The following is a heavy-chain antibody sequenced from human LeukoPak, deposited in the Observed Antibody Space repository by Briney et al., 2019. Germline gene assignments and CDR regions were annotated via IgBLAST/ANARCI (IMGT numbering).Heavy chain of an antibody. V-gene: IGHV3-11*06. J-gene: IGHJ6*04. CDR1: GFTFSDYY. Sequence: GGSLRLSCAASGFTFSDYYMSWIRQAPGKGLEWISYISSSSSYTNYADSVKGRFTISRDNAKNSLYLQMNSLRAEDTAVYYRARDLPNPYCSSTSCSSDYYGMDVWGKGTTVTVSS. CDR3: ARDLPNPYCSSTSCSSDYYGMDV. D-gene: IGHD2-2*01. CDR2: ISSSSSYT.